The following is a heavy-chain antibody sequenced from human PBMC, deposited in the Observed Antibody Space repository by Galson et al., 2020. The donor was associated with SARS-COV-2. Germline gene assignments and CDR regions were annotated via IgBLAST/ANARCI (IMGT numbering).Heavy chain of an antibody. CDR3: ARDSQGGNACNELLF. J-gene: IGHJ4*02. V-gene: IGHV1-46*01. CDR2: INPSGGGT. CDR1: GYTFTSYY. Sequence: ASVKVSCKASGYTFTSYYIHWLRQAPGQGLEWMGIINPSGGGTTDAQKFQGRVTMTRDTSTSTDYMELSSLRSEDTAVYYCARDSQGGNACNELLFWGQGTLVTVSS. D-gene: IGHD3-10*01.